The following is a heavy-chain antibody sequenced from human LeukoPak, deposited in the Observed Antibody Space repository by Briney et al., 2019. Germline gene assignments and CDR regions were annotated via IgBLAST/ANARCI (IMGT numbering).Heavy chain of an antibody. J-gene: IGHJ4*02. D-gene: IGHD5-18*01. CDR3: ASGHSYVKIDY. Sequence: PGGSLRLSCAASGFTVSSNYMSWVRQAPGKGLEWVSVIYSGGSTYYADSVKGRFTISRDNSKHTLYLQMNSLRAEDTAVYYCASGHSYVKIDYWGQGTLVTVSS. V-gene: IGHV3-66*01. CDR2: IYSGGST. CDR1: GFTVSSNY.